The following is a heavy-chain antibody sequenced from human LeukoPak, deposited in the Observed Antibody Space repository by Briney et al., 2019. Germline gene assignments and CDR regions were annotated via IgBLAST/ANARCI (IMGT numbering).Heavy chain of an antibody. CDR1: GFTFGDYA. CDR2: IRSKAYGGTT. Sequence: GSLRLSCPASGFTFGDYAMSWVRQAPGKGLEWVGFIRSKAYGGTTEYAASVKGRFTISRDDSKSIAYLQMNSLKTEDTAVYYCTRVAAAGTDDYWGQGTLVTVSS. D-gene: IGHD6-13*01. CDR3: TRVAAAGTDDY. J-gene: IGHJ4*02. V-gene: IGHV3-49*04.